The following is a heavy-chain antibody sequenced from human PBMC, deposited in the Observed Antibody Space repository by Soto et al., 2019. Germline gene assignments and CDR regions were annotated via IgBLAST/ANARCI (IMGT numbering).Heavy chain of an antibody. CDR1: GGSVSSGSYY. CDR2: IYYSGST. V-gene: IGHV4-61*01. D-gene: IGHD3-16*01. CDR3: ARDWGPL. J-gene: IGHJ4*02. Sequence: QVQLQESGPGLVKPSETLSLTCTVSGGSVSSGSYYWSWIRQPPGKGLEWIGYIYYSGSTNYHPSVQSRVTISVDTSKNQFSLKLSSVTAADTAVYYCARDWGPLWGQGTLVTVSS.